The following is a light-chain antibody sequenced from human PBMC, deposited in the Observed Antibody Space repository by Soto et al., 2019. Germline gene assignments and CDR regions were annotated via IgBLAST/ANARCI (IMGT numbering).Light chain of an antibody. CDR3: AAWDDSLSGPV. CDR1: SSNIRSNY. CDR2: RNN. Sequence: QSVLTQPPSASGTPGQRVTISCSGSSSNIRSNYVYWYQQLPGTAPKLLIYRNNQRPSGVPDRFSGSKSGTSASLAISGLRSEDEAEYYCAAWDDSLSGPVFGGGTKLTVL. V-gene: IGLV1-47*01. J-gene: IGLJ2*01.